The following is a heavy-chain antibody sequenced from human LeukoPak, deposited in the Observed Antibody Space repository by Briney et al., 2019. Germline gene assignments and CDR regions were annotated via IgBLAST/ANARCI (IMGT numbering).Heavy chain of an antibody. Sequence: PSETLSLTCTVSGYSISSDYYWGWIRQSPGKGLEWIGNIHQSGSTYYNPSLRSRLTMSVDMSKNQFSLKLSSVTAADTAVYYCARVFSSSDAFDIWGQGTMVTVSS. J-gene: IGHJ3*02. CDR1: GYSISSDYY. CDR2: IHQSGST. D-gene: IGHD6-6*01. V-gene: IGHV4-38-2*02. CDR3: ARVFSSSDAFDI.